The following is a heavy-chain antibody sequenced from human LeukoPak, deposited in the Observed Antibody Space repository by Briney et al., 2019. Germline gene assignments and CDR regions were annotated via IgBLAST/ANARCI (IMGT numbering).Heavy chain of an antibody. Sequence: SETLSLTCTVSGVSISSGDYYWSWIRQPPGKGLEWIGYIYYSGSTYYNPSLKSRVTISVDTSKNQFSLKLSSVTAADTAVYYCARDRGGLYYYDSGFDYWGQGTLVTVSS. J-gene: IGHJ4*02. D-gene: IGHD3-22*01. V-gene: IGHV4-30-4*01. CDR2: IYYSGST. CDR1: GVSISSGDYY. CDR3: ARDRGGLYYYDSGFDY.